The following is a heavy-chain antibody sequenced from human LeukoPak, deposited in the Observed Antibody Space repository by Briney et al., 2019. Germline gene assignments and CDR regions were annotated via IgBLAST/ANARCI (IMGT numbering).Heavy chain of an antibody. V-gene: IGHV1-18*01. CDR3: ARGVDGYSVEPFDY. J-gene: IGHJ4*02. Sequence: ASVKVSCKASGYTFTSYGISWVRQAPGQGLEWMGWISAYNGNTNYAQKLQGRVTMTTDTSTSTAYMDLRSLRSDDTAVYYCARGVDGYSVEPFDYWGQGTLVTVSS. CDR2: ISAYNGNT. CDR1: GYTFTSYG. D-gene: IGHD5-24*01.